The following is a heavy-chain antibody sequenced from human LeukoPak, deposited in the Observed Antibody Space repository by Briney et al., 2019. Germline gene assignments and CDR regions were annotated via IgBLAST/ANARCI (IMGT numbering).Heavy chain of an antibody. CDR2: IYTSGST. D-gene: IGHD6-13*01. J-gene: IGHJ5*02. Sequence: SETLSLTCTVSGGSISSYYWSWIRQPAGKGLEWIGRIYTSGSTNYNPSLKSRVTMSVDTSKNQFSLKLSSVTAADTAVYYCASGGGSSWYNWFDPWGQGTLVTVSS. CDR1: GGSISSYY. CDR3: ASGGGSSWYNWFDP. V-gene: IGHV4-4*07.